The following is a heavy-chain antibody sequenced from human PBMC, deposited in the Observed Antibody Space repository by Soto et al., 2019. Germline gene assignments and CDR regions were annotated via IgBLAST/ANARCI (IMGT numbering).Heavy chain of an antibody. CDR2: IYYSGST. D-gene: IGHD2-15*01. CDR3: AREPLTQAHCSGGSCYQNWYFDL. J-gene: IGHJ2*01. CDR1: GGSISSGGYY. Sequence: PSETLSLTCTVSGGSISSGGYYWSWIRQHPGKGLEWIGYIYYSGSTYYNPSLKSRVTISVDTSKNQFSLKLSSVTAADTAVYYSAREPLTQAHCSGGSCYQNWYFDLWGRGTLVTVSS. V-gene: IGHV4-31*03.